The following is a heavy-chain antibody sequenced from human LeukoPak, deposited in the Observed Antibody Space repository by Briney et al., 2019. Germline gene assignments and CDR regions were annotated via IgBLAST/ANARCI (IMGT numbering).Heavy chain of an antibody. D-gene: IGHD3-9*01. CDR1: GFTFSSYW. CDR3: TRDLTDYDVSTGLHHYYMDV. Sequence: GGSLRLSCAASGFTFSSYWMHWVRQAPGKGLVWVSRIKTDGSSTSYADSVKGRFTISRDNAKNTLYLQMNSLRAEDTAVYYCTRDLTDYDVSTGLHHYYMDVWGQGTTVTVSS. J-gene: IGHJ6*02. CDR2: IKTDGSST. V-gene: IGHV3-74*01.